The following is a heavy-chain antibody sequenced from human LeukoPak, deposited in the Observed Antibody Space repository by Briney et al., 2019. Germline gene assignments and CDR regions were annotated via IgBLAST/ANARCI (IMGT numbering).Heavy chain of an antibody. D-gene: IGHD2-8*01. Sequence: PGGSLRLSCAASGFTFSSYWMSWVRQAPGKGLEWVANIKQDGSEKYYVDSVKGRFTISRDNAKNSLYLQMNSLRAEDTAVYYCARDCMGLIGKYNWFDPWGQGTLVTVSS. J-gene: IGHJ5*02. CDR1: GFTFSSYW. CDR3: ARDCMGLIGKYNWFDP. V-gene: IGHV3-7*04. CDR2: IKQDGSEK.